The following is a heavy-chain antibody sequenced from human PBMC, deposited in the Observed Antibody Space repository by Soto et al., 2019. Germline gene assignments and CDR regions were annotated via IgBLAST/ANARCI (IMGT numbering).Heavy chain of an antibody. CDR1: GGTFSSYA. D-gene: IGHD3-10*01. CDR3: AGVITMVRGAHYYYYGMDV. J-gene: IGHJ6*02. V-gene: IGHV1-69*13. Sequence: SVKVSCKASGGTFSSYAISWVRQAPGQGLEWMGGIIPIFGTANYAQKFQGRVTITADESTSTAYMELSSLRSEDTAVYYCAGVITMVRGAHYYYYGMDVWGQGTTVTVSS. CDR2: IIPIFGTA.